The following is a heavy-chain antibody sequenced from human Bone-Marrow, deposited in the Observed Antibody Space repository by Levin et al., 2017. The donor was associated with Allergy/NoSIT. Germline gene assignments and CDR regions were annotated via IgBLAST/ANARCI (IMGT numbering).Heavy chain of an antibody. CDR2: TYYRSKWYN. Sequence: LSLTCAISGDSVSSNSAAWNWIRQSPSRGLEWLGRTYYRSKWYNDYAVSVKSRITINPDTSKNQFSLQLNSVTPEDTAVYYCARDVVRDDYSTYYNYYYYYMDVWGKGTTVTVSS. V-gene: IGHV6-1*01. CDR3: ARDVVRDDYSTYYNYYYYYMDV. CDR1: GDSVSSNSAA. J-gene: IGHJ6*03. D-gene: IGHD5-12*01.